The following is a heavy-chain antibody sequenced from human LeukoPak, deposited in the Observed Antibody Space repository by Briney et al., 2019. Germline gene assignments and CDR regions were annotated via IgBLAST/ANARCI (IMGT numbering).Heavy chain of an antibody. J-gene: IGHJ4*02. D-gene: IGHD3-16*01. CDR2: ISAYNGNT. Sequence: ASAKVSCKASGYTFTSHGISWVRQAPGQGLEWMGLISAYNGNTNYAQKLQVRVTMTKDTSTTTAYMELRSLTSGDTAMYYCTRETSGGPSGYWGQGTLVTVSS. V-gene: IGHV1-18*01. CDR1: GYTFTSHG. CDR3: TRETSGGPSGY.